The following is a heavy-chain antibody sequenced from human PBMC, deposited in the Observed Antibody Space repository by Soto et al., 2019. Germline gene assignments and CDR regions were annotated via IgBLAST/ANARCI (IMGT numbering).Heavy chain of an antibody. D-gene: IGHD1-26*01. Sequence: GGSLRLSCAASGFTFTNYAMTWVRQAPGKGLEWVSGIRTSGDSTYYADSVKGRFTISRDNSKNTVFLQMNSLRVEDTAVYYCARDMSGGTYNYYYVMDVWGQGTTVTGSS. CDR1: GFTFTNYA. CDR3: ARDMSGGTYNYYYVMDV. CDR2: IRTSGDST. V-gene: IGHV3-23*01. J-gene: IGHJ6*02.